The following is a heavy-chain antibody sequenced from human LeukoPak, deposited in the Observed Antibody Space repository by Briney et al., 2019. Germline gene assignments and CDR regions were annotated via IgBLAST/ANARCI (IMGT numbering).Heavy chain of an antibody. CDR3: ARRDVVYWGSGAGIDH. J-gene: IGHJ4*02. CDR1: GFTFSNYG. Sequence: GRSLRLSCAASGFTFSNYGMHWVRQAPGKGLEWVAVISYDGSNKYHADSVKGRFTISRDNSKNTLYLQMNSLRAEDTAVYYCARRDVVYWGSGAGIDHWGQGTLVTVSS. V-gene: IGHV3-30*03. D-gene: IGHD2-15*01. CDR2: ISYDGSNK.